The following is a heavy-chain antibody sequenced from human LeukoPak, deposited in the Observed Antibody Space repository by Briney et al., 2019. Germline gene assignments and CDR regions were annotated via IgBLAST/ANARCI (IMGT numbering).Heavy chain of an antibody. V-gene: IGHV4-59*01. J-gene: IGHJ3*02. CDR3: ARRGNPYGSGSYQRAFDI. Sequence: PSETLSLTCTVSGGSISSYYWSWIRQPPGKGLEWIGYIYYSGSTNYNPSLKSRVTISVDTSKNQFSLKLSSVTAADTAVYYCARRGNPYGSGSYQRAFDIWGQGTMVTVFS. CDR2: IYYSGST. CDR1: GGSISSYY. D-gene: IGHD3-10*01.